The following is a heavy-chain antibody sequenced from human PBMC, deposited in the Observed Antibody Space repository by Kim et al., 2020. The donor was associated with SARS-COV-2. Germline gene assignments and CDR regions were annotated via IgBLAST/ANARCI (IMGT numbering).Heavy chain of an antibody. CDR1: GYTFTGYY. Sequence: ASVKVSCKASGYTFTGYYMHWVRQAPGQGLEWMGRINPNSGGTNYAQKFQGRVTVTRDTSISTAYMELSRLRSDDRAVYYCARAGYNWNDVGDYWGQGTLDSVSA. D-gene: IGHD1-20*01. V-gene: IGHV1-2*06. CDR2: INPNSGGT. CDR3: ARAGYNWNDVGDY. J-gene: IGHJ4*02.